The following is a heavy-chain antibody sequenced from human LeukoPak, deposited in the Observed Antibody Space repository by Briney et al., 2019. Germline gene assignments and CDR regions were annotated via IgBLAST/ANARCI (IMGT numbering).Heavy chain of an antibody. Sequence: SQTLSLTCAISGDSISSTSAAWSWIRQSPSRGLEWLGRTYFRSKWYNNYAVSVKSRITINPDTSKNQFSLQLNSVTPEDTAVYYCARDPFGEGGINYWGQGTLVTVSS. CDR1: GDSISSTSAA. CDR3: ARDPFGEGGINY. J-gene: IGHJ4*02. V-gene: IGHV6-1*01. D-gene: IGHD3-10*01. CDR2: TYFRSKWYN.